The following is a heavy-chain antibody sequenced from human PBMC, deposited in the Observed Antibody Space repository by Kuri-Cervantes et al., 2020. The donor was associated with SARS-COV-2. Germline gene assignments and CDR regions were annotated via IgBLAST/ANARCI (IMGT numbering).Heavy chain of an antibody. V-gene: IGHV3-15*01. CDR2: IKSKTDGGTI. D-gene: IGHD3-16*01. J-gene: IGHJ4*02. Sequence: GGSLRLSCVASGFTFRNAWMSWVRQAPGKGLEWVGRIKSKTDGGTIDFAAPVKGRFTISRDDSENTLYLQMDSLRTEDTATYYCLASWGYWGQGTLVTVSS. CDR1: GFTFRNAW. CDR3: LASWGY.